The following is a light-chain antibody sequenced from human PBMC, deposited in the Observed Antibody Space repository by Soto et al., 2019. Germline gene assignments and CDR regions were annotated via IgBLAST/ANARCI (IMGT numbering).Light chain of an antibody. CDR1: SSDVGSYNI. CDR2: EVS. Sequence: QSALTQPASVSGSPGQSITISCTGTSSDVGSYNIVSWYQQHSGKAPKLMIYEVSKRPSGVSNRFSGSKSGNTGYLTNSGLPAEDEADYYCCSYAGSSTPYVFGTGTTLTV. J-gene: IGLJ1*01. V-gene: IGLV2-23*02. CDR3: CSYAGSSTPYV.